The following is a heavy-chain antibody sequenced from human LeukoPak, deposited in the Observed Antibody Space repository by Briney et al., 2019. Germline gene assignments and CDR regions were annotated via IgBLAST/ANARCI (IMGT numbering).Heavy chain of an antibody. J-gene: IGHJ6*02. CDR2: INHSGST. V-gene: IGHV4-34*01. D-gene: IGHD6-13*01. CDR1: GGSFSGYY. CDR3: AASSWSYYYYAMDV. Sequence: KPSEALSLTCAVYGGSFSGYYSSWIRQPPGKGLEWIGEINHSGSTNYTLSLKSRVTLSVDTSKNQFSPKLSSVTTADTAVYYCAASSWSYYYYAMDVWGQGTTVTVSS.